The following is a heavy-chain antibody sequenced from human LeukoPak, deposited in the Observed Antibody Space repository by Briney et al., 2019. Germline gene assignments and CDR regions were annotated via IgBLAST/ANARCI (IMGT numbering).Heavy chain of an antibody. Sequence: SETLSLTCAVYGGSFSGYYWSWIRQPPGKGLEWIGEINHSGSTNYNPSLKSRVTISLDTSKNQFSLKLNSVTAADTALYYCARDCPAGNTGHSHDYWGPGTQVTVSS. CDR3: ARDCPAGNTGHSHDY. D-gene: IGHD6-13*01. CDR2: INHSGST. J-gene: IGHJ4*02. CDR1: GGSFSGYY. V-gene: IGHV4-34*01.